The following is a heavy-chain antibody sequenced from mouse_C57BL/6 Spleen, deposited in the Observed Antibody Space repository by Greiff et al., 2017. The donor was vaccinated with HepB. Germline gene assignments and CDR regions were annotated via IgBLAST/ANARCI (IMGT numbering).Heavy chain of an antibody. D-gene: IGHD2-4*01. Sequence: QVQLQQPGAELVRPGSSVKLSCKASGYTFTSYWMDWVKQRPGQGLEWIGNIYPSDSETHYNQKFKDKATLTVDKSSSTAYMQLSSLTSEDSAVYYCARQSYDYLWYFDVWGTGTTVTVSS. V-gene: IGHV1-61*01. CDR1: GYTFTSYW. J-gene: IGHJ1*03. CDR3: ARQSYDYLWYFDV. CDR2: IYPSDSET.